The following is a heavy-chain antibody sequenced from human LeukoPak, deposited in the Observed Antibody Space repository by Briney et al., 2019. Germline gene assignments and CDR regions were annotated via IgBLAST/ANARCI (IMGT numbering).Heavy chain of an antibody. D-gene: IGHD6-19*01. CDR1: GFTFSSYW. J-gene: IGHJ6*02. CDR3: ARDLVAGHYYYYGMDV. Sequence: GGSLRLSCAASGFTFSSYWMSWVRQAPGKGLEWVANIKQDGSEKYYVDSVKGRFTISRDNAKNSLYLRMNSLRAEDTAVYYCARDLVAGHYYYYGMDVWGQGTTVTVSS. CDR2: IKQDGSEK. V-gene: IGHV3-7*01.